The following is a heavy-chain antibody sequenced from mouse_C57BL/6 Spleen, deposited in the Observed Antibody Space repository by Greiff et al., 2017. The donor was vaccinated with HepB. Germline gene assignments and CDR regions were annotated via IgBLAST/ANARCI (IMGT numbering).Heavy chain of an antibody. Sequence: QVQLQQSGAELVKPGASVKISCKASGYAFSSYWMNWVKQRPGKGLEWIGQIYPGDGDTNYNGKFKGKATLTADKSSSTAYMQLSSLTSEDSAVYFCARAAYYYGSSNWYFDVWGTGTTVTVSS. CDR3: ARAAYYYGSSNWYFDV. D-gene: IGHD1-1*01. J-gene: IGHJ1*03. CDR2: IYPGDGDT. CDR1: GYAFSSYW. V-gene: IGHV1-80*01.